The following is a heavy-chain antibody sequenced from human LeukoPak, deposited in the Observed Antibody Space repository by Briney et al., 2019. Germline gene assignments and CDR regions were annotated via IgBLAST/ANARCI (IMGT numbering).Heavy chain of an antibody. CDR1: GFTFSSYS. V-gene: IGHV3-21*01. CDR2: ISSSSSYI. J-gene: IGHJ4*02. D-gene: IGHD6-13*01. Sequence: GGSLRLSCAASGFTFSSYSMSWVRQAPGKGLEWVSSISSSSSYIYYADSVKGRFTISRDNAKNSLYLQMNSLRAEDTAVYYCARSHSSSWYYFDYWGQGTLVTVSS. CDR3: ARSHSSSWYYFDY.